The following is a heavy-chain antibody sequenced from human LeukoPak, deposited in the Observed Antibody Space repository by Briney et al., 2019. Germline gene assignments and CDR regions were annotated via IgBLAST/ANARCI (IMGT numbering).Heavy chain of an antibody. J-gene: IGHJ4*02. Sequence: GGSLRLSCAASGFTFSSYGMHWVRQAPGKGLEWVAVISYDGSNKYYADSVKGRFTISRDNSKNTLYLQMNSLRAEDTAVYYCAKDPLGDKGSYYFDYWGQGTLVTVSS. CDR2: ISYDGSNK. D-gene: IGHD1-26*01. CDR3: AKDPLGDKGSYYFDY. V-gene: IGHV3-30*18. CDR1: GFTFSSYG.